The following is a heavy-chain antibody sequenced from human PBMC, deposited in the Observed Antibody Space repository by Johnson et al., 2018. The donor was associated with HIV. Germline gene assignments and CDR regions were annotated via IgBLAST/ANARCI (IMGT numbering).Heavy chain of an antibody. CDR2: IGTAGDT. D-gene: IGHD1-20*01. CDR1: GFIFSSYD. CDR3: ARNLMRYNWNADAFDI. V-gene: IGHV3-13*01. J-gene: IGHJ3*02. Sequence: VQLVESGGGVVQPGRSLRLSCAASGFIFSSYDMHWVRQATGKVLEWVSTIGTAGDTYYPGSVKGRFTISRDNSKNTLYLQMNSLRAEDTAVYYCARNLMRYNWNADAFDIWGQGTMVTVSS.